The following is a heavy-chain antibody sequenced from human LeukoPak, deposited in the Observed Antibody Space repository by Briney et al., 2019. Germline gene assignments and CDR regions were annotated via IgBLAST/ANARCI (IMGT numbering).Heavy chain of an antibody. CDR3: AKELRGGAFDI. J-gene: IGHJ3*02. V-gene: IGHV4-59*03. Sequence: SETLSLTCTVSVDSMFSYYWTWIRQPPGGGLEWIGYIYDTGRTNYSPSLKSRVTISPDRSNKQFSLRLTSVTAADTAVYYCAKELRGGAFDIWGQGTMVTVSS. D-gene: IGHD1-26*01. CDR1: VDSMFSYY. CDR2: IYDTGRT.